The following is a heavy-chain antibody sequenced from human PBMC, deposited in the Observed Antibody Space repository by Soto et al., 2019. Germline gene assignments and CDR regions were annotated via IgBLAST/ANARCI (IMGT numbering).Heavy chain of an antibody. V-gene: IGHV1-69*12. CDR3: ARVPIRFLEWHGGDY. CDR2: IIPIFGTA. J-gene: IGHJ4*02. D-gene: IGHD3-3*01. CDR1: GGTFSSYA. Sequence: QVQLVQSGAEVKKPGSSVKVSCKASGGTFSSYAISWVRQAPGQGLEWMGGIIPIFGTANYTQKFQGRVKIAADEPTRTAYMELSSLRSEDTAVYYCARVPIRFLEWHGGDYGGQGTLVTVSS.